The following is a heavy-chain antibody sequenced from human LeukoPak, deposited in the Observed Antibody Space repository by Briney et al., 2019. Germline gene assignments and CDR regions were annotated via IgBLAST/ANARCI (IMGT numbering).Heavy chain of an antibody. D-gene: IGHD6-6*01. Sequence: PGGSLRLSCAASGFTFSSYSMNWVRQAPGKGLEWVSLISWDGGSTYYADSVKGRFTISRDNSKNSLYLQMNSLRAEDTALYYCAKDRYSSSSGYYMDVWGKGTTVTVSS. CDR2: ISWDGGST. CDR3: AKDRYSSSSGYYMDV. CDR1: GFTFSSYS. J-gene: IGHJ6*03. V-gene: IGHV3-43D*03.